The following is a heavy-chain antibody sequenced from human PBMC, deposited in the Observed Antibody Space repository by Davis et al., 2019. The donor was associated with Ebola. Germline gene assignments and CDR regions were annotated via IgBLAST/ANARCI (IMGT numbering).Heavy chain of an antibody. D-gene: IGHD6-13*01. Sequence: GESLKISCAASGFTFSSYGMHWVRQAPGKGLEWVAFIRYDGSNKYYADSVNGRFTISRDNSKNTLYLQMNSLRAEDTAVYYCAKKEGGAAAGLFDYWGQGTLVTVSS. V-gene: IGHV3-30*02. CDR3: AKKEGGAAAGLFDY. J-gene: IGHJ4*02. CDR2: IRYDGSNK. CDR1: GFTFSSYG.